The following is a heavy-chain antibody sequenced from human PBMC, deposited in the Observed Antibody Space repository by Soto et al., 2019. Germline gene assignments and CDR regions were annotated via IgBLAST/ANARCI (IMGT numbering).Heavy chain of an antibody. D-gene: IGHD2-21*01. CDR3: AKEWVIAATPPYNRFDP. Sequence: GASVKVSFKASGYSFTGFYLHWVRQAPVQGLEWMGWINPKNGVTKYGQKFKGRHTMTRQKSTSTAYMEMSRFQSDHTPVYYCAKEWVIAATPPYNRFDPWGQGVLVTLSS. CDR2: INPKNGVT. J-gene: IGHJ5*02. CDR1: GYSFTGFY. V-gene: IGHV1-2*02.